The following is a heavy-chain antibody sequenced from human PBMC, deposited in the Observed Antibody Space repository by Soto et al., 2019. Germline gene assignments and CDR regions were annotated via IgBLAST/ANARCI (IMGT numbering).Heavy chain of an antibody. J-gene: IGHJ4*02. CDR3: AREVLYGSGSYIDY. CDR1: GGTFSSYA. V-gene: IGHV1-69*12. CDR2: IIPIFGTA. D-gene: IGHD3-10*01. Sequence: QVQLVQSAAEVKKPGSSVKVSCKASGGTFSSYAISWVRQAPGQGLEWMGGIIPIFGTANYAQKFQGRVRITGDESTSTAYMELSSLRSEDTAVYYCAREVLYGSGSYIDYWGQGTLVTVSS.